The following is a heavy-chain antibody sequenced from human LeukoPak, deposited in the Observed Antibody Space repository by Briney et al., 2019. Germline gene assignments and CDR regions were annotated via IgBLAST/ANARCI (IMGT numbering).Heavy chain of an antibody. CDR3: ARVDDFWSGYSTSYGMDV. J-gene: IGHJ6*02. Sequence: SETLSLTCTVSGGSISSSNYYWGCILQHPGKGLEWIAHIYYSGSTYYKSSLKSRVTMSVDTSKNQFSLRLSSVTAADTAVYYCARVDDFWSGYSTSYGMDVWGQGTTVTVSS. CDR1: GGSISSSNYY. D-gene: IGHD3-3*01. V-gene: IGHV4-31*03. CDR2: IYYSGST.